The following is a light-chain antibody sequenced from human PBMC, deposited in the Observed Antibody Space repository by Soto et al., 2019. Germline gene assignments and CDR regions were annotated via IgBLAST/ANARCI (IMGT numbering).Light chain of an antibody. Sequence: EVVMTQSAATRSVSPGDTATLSCRASQSISSSLAWYQQKSGQPPRLLIYGSSTRATGVPARFSGSGSGTEFTLTISRLQSEDFAVYYCQQYYNWRPRFGQGTKVDIK. J-gene: IGKJ1*01. CDR2: GSS. CDR3: QQYYNWRPR. V-gene: IGKV3-15*01. CDR1: QSISSS.